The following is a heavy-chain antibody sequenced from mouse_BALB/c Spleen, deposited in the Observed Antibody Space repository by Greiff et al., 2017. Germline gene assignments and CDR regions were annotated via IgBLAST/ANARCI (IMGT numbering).Heavy chain of an antibody. J-gene: IGHJ2*01. CDR2: INPSSGYT. Sequence: VQLQQSGAELARPGASVKMSCKASGFTFTSYTMHWVKQRPGQGLEWIGYINPSSGYTNYNQKFKDKATLTADKSSSTAYMQLSSLTSEDSAVYYCARWVDGSSYYFDYWGQGTTLTVSS. V-gene: IGHV1-4*01. CDR1: GFTFTSYT. D-gene: IGHD1-1*01. CDR3: ARWVDGSSYYFDY.